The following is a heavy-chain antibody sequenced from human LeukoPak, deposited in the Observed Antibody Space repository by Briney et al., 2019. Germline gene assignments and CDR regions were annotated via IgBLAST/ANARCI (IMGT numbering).Heavy chain of an antibody. D-gene: IGHD3-10*01. Sequence: SETLSLTCAVYGGSFSGYYWSWIRQPPGKGLGWIGYIYYSGSTNYNPSLKSRVTISVDTSKNQFSLKLSSVTAANTAVYYCARDRITSGMDVWGQGTTVTVSS. CDR1: GGSFSGYY. J-gene: IGHJ6*02. CDR3: ARDRITSGMDV. CDR2: IYYSGST. V-gene: IGHV4-59*01.